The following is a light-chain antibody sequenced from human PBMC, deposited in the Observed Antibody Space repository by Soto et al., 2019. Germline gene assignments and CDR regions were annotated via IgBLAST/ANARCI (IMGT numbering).Light chain of an antibody. J-gene: IGLJ2*01. V-gene: IGLV1-44*01. CDR3: AAWDDSLNGRV. CDR1: SPNIGSNT. Sequence: QSVLTQPPSASGAPGQRVTISCSGSSPNIGSNTVSWYQQLPGTAPKLLIYSNNQQPSGVRDRFSGCNSGTSASLAISGLQYEDEADYYCAAWDDSLNGRVFGGGTQLTVL. CDR2: SNN.